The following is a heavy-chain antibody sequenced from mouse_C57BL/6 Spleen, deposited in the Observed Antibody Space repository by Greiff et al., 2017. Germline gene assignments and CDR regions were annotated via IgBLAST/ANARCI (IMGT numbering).Heavy chain of an antibody. CDR1: GYTFTSYW. D-gene: IGHD1-1*01. CDR2: IDPNSGGT. Sequence: QVQLQQPGAELVKPGASVKLSCKASGYTFTSYWMHWVKQRPGRGLEWLGRIDPNSGGTKYNEKFKSKATLTVDNHSSTAYMQRSSLTSEDSAVYYCAREAYYYGSSYPHYYAMDYWGQGTSVTVSS. CDR3: AREAYYYGSSYPHYYAMDY. J-gene: IGHJ4*01. V-gene: IGHV1-72*01.